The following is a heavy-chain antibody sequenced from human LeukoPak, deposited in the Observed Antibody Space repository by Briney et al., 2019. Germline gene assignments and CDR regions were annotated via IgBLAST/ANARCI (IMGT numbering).Heavy chain of an antibody. J-gene: IGHJ4*02. V-gene: IGHV3-23*01. CDR3: AEDLTGVGSRIPGGDY. CDR2: ISGSGGST. CDR1: GFTFSTYA. D-gene: IGHD6-13*01. Sequence: GGSLRLSCTVSGFTFSTYAMTWVRQAPGKGLEWISAISGSGGSTYYADSVKGRFTISRDNSKNTLYLQMNSLRAEDTAVYYCAEDLTGVGSRIPGGDYWGQGTLVTVSS.